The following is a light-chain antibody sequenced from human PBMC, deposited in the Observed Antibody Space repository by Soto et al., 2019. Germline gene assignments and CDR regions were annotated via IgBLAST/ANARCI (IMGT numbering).Light chain of an antibody. Sequence: ETVMTQSPATLSVSPGEGATLSCRASQSVSTNLAWYQQKPGQTPRLLVYGASIRATGMSARFSGSGSGTEFTLTISSLQSEDVALYSCQQYNNWPHTFGGGTKVEIK. V-gene: IGKV3-15*01. CDR3: QQYNNWPHT. J-gene: IGKJ4*01. CDR2: GAS. CDR1: QSVSTN.